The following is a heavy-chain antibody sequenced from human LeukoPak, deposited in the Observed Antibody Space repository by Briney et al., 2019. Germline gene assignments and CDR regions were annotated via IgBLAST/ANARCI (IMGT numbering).Heavy chain of an antibody. D-gene: IGHD3-22*01. V-gene: IGHV1-18*01. CDR1: GYTFTSYG. CDR3: ARNYYDSSGYYSWFDS. J-gene: IGHJ5*01. Sequence: ASVKVSCKASGYTFTSYGISWVRQAPGQGLEWMGWISAYNGNTNYAQKLQGRVTMTTDTSTSTAYMELRSLRSDDTAVYYCARNYYDSSGYYSWFDSWGQGTLVTVSS. CDR2: ISAYNGNT.